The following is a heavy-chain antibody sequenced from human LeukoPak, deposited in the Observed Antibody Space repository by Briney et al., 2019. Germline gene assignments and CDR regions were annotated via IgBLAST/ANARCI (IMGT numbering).Heavy chain of an antibody. CDR1: GGSISSDY. V-gene: IGHV4-59*08. J-gene: IGHJ4*02. Sequence: SETLSLTCTVSGGSISSDYWRWIRQPPGKGLEWVGYIYNSGNNHYNSSLKSRVTISIDTSKNQFSLKLASVTAADTAVYYCATRGYWGQGTLVAVSS. CDR3: ATRGY. D-gene: IGHD3-10*01. CDR2: IYNSGNN.